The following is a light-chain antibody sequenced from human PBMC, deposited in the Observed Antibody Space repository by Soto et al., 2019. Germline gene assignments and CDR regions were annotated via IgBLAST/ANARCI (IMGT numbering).Light chain of an antibody. V-gene: IGKV1-5*01. J-gene: IGKJ4*01. CDR3: QQYNSYPLT. CDR2: DAS. CDR1: QSISSW. Sequence: DIQMTQSPSTLSASVGDRVTITCRASQSISSWLAWYQQKPGKAPKLLIYDASSLESVVPSRFSGSGSGTEVTLTISSLQPDDFATYYCQQYNSYPLTFGGGTKVEIK.